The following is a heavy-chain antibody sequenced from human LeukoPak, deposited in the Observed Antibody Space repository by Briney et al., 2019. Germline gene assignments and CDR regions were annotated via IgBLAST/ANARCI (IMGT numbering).Heavy chain of an antibody. CDR3: ARALVRATMVWYFDL. CDR2: ISHSGST. J-gene: IGHJ2*01. Sequence: SETLSLTCAVSGGSFSGYYWSWIRQPPGKGLEWIGEISHSGSTNYSPSLKSRVTISVDTSKNQFSLNLSSVTAADAAVYYCARALVRATMVWYFDLWGRGTLVTVSS. D-gene: IGHD5-12*01. CDR1: GGSFSGYY. V-gene: IGHV4-34*01.